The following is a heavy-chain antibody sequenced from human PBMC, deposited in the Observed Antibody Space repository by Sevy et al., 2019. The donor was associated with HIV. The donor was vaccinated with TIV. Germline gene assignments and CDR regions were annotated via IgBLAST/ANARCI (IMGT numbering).Heavy chain of an antibody. Sequence: ASVKVSCKASGGTFSSYAISWVRQAPGQGLEWMGGIIPIFGTANYAQMFQGRVTITADKSTSTAYMELSSLRSEDTAVYYCARVGRRPGSSWWDDAFDIWGQGTMVTVSS. CDR3: ARVGRRPGSSWWDDAFDI. J-gene: IGHJ3*02. CDR1: GGTFSSYA. CDR2: IIPIFGTA. D-gene: IGHD6-13*01. V-gene: IGHV1-69*06.